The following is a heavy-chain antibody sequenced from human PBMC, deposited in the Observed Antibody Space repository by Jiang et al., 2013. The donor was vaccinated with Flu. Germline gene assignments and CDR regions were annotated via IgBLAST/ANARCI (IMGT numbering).Heavy chain of an antibody. V-gene: IGHV4-39*01. J-gene: IGHJ5*02. CDR2: IYYSGST. CDR1: GGSISSSSYY. CDR3: ARLVFGFGEFSGFDP. D-gene: IGHD3-10*01. Sequence: GSGLVKPSETLSLTCTVSGGSISSSSYYWGWIRQPPGKGLEWIGSIYYSGSTYYNPSLKSRVTISVDTSKNQFSLKLSSVTAADTAVYYCARLVFGFGEFSGFDPWGQGTLVTVSS.